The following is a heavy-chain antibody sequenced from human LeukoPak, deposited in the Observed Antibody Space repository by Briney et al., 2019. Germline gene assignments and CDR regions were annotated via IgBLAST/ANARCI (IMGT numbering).Heavy chain of an antibody. CDR3: ARLGTGTRD. CDR2: INPNSGGT. CDR1: GXX. Sequence: GXXMXWXRXAPXXGLEWMGWINPNSGGTNYAQKFQGRVTMTRDTSISTAYMELSRLRSDDTAVYYCARLGTGTRDWGQGTLVTVSS. V-gene: IGHV1-2*02. J-gene: IGHJ4*02. D-gene: IGHD1-7*01.